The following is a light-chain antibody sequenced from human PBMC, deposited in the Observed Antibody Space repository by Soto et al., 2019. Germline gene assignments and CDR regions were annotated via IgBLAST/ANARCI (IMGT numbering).Light chain of an antibody. Sequence: EIVLTQSPATLSLSPGERATLSCGASQSVSRNYLAWYQQKPGLAPSLLIYDASSRATGIPDRFSGSGSGTDFTLTISRLEPEDYAVYFCQQYGTSPTFGQGTKVDIK. V-gene: IGKV3D-20*01. J-gene: IGKJ1*01. CDR3: QQYGTSPT. CDR1: QSVSRNY. CDR2: DAS.